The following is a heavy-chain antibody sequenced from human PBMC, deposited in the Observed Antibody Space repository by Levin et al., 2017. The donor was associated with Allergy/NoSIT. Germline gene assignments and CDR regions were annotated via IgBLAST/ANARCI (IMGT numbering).Heavy chain of an antibody. CDR3: AREGGSGYDRRDPTFYYYMDV. D-gene: IGHD5-12*01. CDR1: GFTFSSYG. V-gene: IGHV3-33*01. CDR2: IWYDGSNK. Sequence: GESLKISCAASGFTFSSYGMHWVRQAPGKGLEWVAVIWYDGSNKYYADSVKGRFTISRDNSKNTLYLQMNSLRAEDTAVYYCAREGGSGYDRRDPTFYYYMDVWGKGTTVTVSS. J-gene: IGHJ6*03.